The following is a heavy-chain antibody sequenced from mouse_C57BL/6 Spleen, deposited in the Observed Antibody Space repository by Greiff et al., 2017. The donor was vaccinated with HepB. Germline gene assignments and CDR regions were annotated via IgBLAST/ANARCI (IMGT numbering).Heavy chain of an antibody. V-gene: IGHV7-1*01. CDR2: SRNKANDYTT. D-gene: IGHD1-1*01. J-gene: IGHJ1*03. CDR1: GFTFSDFY. CDR3: ARDALYYYGSSHWYFDV. Sequence: EVKLMESGGGLVQSGRSLRLSCATSGFTFSDFYMEWVRQAPGKGLEWIAASRNKANDYTTEYSASVKGRFIVSRDTSQSILDLQMNALRAEDTAIYYCARDALYYYGSSHWYFDVWGTGTTVTVSS.